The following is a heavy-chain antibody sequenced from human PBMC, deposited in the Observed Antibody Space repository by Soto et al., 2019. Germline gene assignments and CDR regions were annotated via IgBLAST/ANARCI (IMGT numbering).Heavy chain of an antibody. CDR2: IIPIFGTA. CDR3: ARESKTNYDILTGPLLY. V-gene: IGHV1-69*13. J-gene: IGHJ4*02. D-gene: IGHD3-9*01. CDR1: GGTFSSYA. Sequence: ASVKVSCKASGGTFSSYAISWVRQAPGQGLEWMGGIIPIFGTANYAQKFQGRVTITADESTSTAYMELSSLRSEDTAVYYCARESKTNYDILTGPLLYWGQGTLLTVSS.